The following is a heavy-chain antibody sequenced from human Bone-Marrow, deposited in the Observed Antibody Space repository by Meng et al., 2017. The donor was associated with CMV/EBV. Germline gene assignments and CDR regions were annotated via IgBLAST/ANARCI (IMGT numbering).Heavy chain of an antibody. CDR2: IYYSGST. V-gene: IGHV4-59*01. D-gene: IGHD6-6*01. Sequence: SETLSLTCTVSGGSIRSSYWSWIRQPPEKGLEWIGYIYYSGSTNYDPSLKSRVTISADTFKNQFSLKLSSVTAADTAVYYCAREGGIAARPYYYYGMDVWGQGTTDTVSS. CDR3: AREGGIAARPYYYYGMDV. J-gene: IGHJ6*02. CDR1: GGSIRSSY.